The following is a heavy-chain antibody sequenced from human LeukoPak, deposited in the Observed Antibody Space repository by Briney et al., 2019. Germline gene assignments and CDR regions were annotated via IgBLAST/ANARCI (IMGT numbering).Heavy chain of an antibody. V-gene: IGHV1-18*01. CDR1: GYTFTSIG. Sequence: ASVNVSCNGSGYTFTSIGLSWVRQPPGQGLEWMGCIDNYSGDTEYAQNFQGRVTMTTDTTTSTAYMELRSLRSDDTAVYYCARDYSIRVAASSYGMDVWGQGTTVTVSS. J-gene: IGHJ6*02. CDR3: ARDYSIRVAASSYGMDV. CDR2: IDNYSGDT. D-gene: IGHD6-19*01.